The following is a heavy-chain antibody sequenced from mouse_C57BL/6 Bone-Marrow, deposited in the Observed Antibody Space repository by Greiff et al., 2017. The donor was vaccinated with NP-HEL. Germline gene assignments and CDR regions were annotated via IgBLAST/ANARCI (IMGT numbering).Heavy chain of an antibody. CDR3: TRFSSPWFAY. D-gene: IGHD1-1*01. CDR1: GYTFTDYE. Sequence: VKLMESGAELVRPGASVTLSCKASGYTFTDYEMHWVKQTPVHGLEWIGAIDPETGGTAYNQKFKGKAILTADKSSSTAYMELRSLTSEDSAVYYCTRFSSPWFAYWGQGTLVTVSA. V-gene: IGHV1-15*01. CDR2: IDPETGGT. J-gene: IGHJ3*01.